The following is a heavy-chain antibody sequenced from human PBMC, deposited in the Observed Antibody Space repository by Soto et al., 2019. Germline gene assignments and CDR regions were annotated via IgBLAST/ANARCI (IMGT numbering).Heavy chain of an antibody. CDR3: ARDPGYSSSWYYFDY. D-gene: IGHD6-13*01. V-gene: IGHV3-48*01. CDR1: GFTFSSYS. Sequence: EVQLVESGGGLVQPGGSLRLSCAASGFTFSSYSMNWVRQAPGKGLEWVSYISSSSSTIYYADSVKGRFTIYRDNANNSLYLQRNSLRAEDTAVYYCARDPGYSSSWYYFDYWGQGTLVTVSS. CDR2: ISSSSSTI. J-gene: IGHJ4*02.